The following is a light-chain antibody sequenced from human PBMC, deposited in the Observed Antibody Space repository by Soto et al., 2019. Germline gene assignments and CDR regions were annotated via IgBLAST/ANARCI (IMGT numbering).Light chain of an antibody. J-gene: IGLJ3*02. CDR2: NNN. V-gene: IGLV1-44*01. Sequence: QSVLTQPPSASGTPGQRVTISCSGSRASIGSNTVTWYQHLPGAAPKLLVYNNNQRPSGVPDRFSGSKSDTSASLAISGLQFEDEAVYYCAARDDSLSGPVFGGGTKLTVL. CDR1: RASIGSNT. CDR3: AARDDSLSGPV.